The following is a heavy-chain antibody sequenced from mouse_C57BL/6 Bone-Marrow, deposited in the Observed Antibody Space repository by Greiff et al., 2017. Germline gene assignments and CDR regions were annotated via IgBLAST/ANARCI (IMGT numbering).Heavy chain of an antibody. CDR1: GFSLTSYA. D-gene: IGHD1-1*01. J-gene: IGHJ1*03. CDR2: IWTGGGT. CDR3: ARNPRTDGSSYVGDWYFDV. Sequence: QVQLKESGPGLVAPSQSLSITCTVSGFSLTSYAISWVRQPPGKGLEWLGVIWTGGGTNYNSALKSRLSISKDNSESQVFLKMNSLQTDDTARYYCARNPRTDGSSYVGDWYFDVWGTGTTVTVSS. V-gene: IGHV2-9-1*01.